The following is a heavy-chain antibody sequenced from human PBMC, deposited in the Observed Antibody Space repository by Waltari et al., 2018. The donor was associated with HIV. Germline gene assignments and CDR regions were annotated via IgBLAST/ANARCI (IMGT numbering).Heavy chain of an antibody. J-gene: IGHJ5*02. CDR3: AKGGRAVAGNWFDP. Sequence: EVQLLESGGGLVQPGGSLRLSCAASGFTFSNYAINWVRQAPGKGLEWVLAISGRGGSTHYADSVKGRFSISRDNSKNTLYLQMNSLRPEDTAIYYCAKGGRAVAGNWFDPWGQGTLVTVSS. V-gene: IGHV3-23*01. CDR1: GFTFSNYA. CDR2: ISGRGGST. D-gene: IGHD6-19*01.